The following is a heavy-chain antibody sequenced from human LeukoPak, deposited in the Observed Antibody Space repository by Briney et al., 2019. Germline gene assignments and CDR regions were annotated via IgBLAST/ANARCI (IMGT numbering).Heavy chain of an antibody. D-gene: IGHD4-23*01. Sequence: SETLSLTCIVSGGPISRYYWSWLRQPPGKGLEWIGYIYSTGSTTYDPSLKSRVTISLDTSRNQLSLKLSSVTAVDTAVYFCARYGGDSDWYFDLWGRGTLVTVSS. CDR2: IYSTGST. CDR3: ARYGGDSDWYFDL. V-gene: IGHV4-4*09. J-gene: IGHJ2*01. CDR1: GGPISRYY.